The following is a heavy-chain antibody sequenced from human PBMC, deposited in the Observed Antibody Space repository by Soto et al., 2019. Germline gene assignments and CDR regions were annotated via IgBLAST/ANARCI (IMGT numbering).Heavy chain of an antibody. V-gene: IGHV3-7*05. CDR2: IKQDGSDK. J-gene: IGHJ4*02. Sequence: GGSLRLSCAASGFTFSSYWMSWVRQAPGKGLEWVANIKQDGSDKYYVDSVKGRFTISRDNAKNSLYLQMNSLRSEDTAVYYCAIEYSSSPPYYPIGYWGQGTLVTVSS. D-gene: IGHD6-6*01. CDR3: AIEYSSSPPYYPIGY. CDR1: GFTFSSYW.